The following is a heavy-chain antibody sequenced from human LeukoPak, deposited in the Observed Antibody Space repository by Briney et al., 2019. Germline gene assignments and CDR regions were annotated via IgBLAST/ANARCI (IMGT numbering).Heavy chain of an antibody. D-gene: IGHD3-10*01. CDR3: AKAYGSGSYYKVDY. CDR1: GFTFSSYG. CDR2: VSYDGSNK. J-gene: IGHJ4*02. V-gene: IGHV3-30*18. Sequence: PGGSLRLSCAASGFTFSSYGMHWVRQAPGKGLEWVAVVSYDGSNKYYADSVKGRFSISRDNSKNTLDLQMNSLRAEDTAVYYCAKAYGSGSYYKVDYWGQGILVTVSS.